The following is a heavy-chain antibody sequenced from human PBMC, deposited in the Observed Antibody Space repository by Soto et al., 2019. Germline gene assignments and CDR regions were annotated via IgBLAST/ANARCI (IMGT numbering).Heavy chain of an antibody. CDR3: ARAYYYDSSGYLGY. J-gene: IGHJ4*02. V-gene: IGHV1-18*01. CDR2: ISAYNGNT. D-gene: IGHD3-22*01. CDR1: GYTFTSYG. Sequence: QVQLVQSGAEVKKPGASVKVSCKASGYTFTSYGISWVRQAPGQGLEWMGWISAYNGNTNYAQKLQGRVNMTTDTSTSTSYMELRSLRSDDTAVYYCARAYYYDSSGYLGYWGQGTLVTVSS.